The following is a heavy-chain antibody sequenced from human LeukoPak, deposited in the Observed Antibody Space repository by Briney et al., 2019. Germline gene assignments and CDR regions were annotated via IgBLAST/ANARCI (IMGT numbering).Heavy chain of an antibody. Sequence: SQTLSLTCTVSGGSISSYYWSWIRQPPGKGLEWIGYIYYGGSTNYNPSLKSRVTISVDTSKNQFSLKLSSVTAADTAVYYCARDQRGYGDRPDYYYYGMDVWGQGTTVTVSS. V-gene: IGHV4-59*01. J-gene: IGHJ6*02. CDR3: ARDQRGYGDRPDYYYYGMDV. D-gene: IGHD4-17*01. CDR2: IYYGGST. CDR1: GGSISSYY.